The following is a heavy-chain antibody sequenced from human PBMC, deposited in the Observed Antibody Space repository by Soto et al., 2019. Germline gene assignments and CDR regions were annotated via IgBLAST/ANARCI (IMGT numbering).Heavy chain of an antibody. CDR3: ARAADTAMVTDYYYYGMDV. V-gene: IGHV1-69*06. J-gene: IGHJ6*02. Sequence: QVQLVQSGAEVKKPGSSLKVSCKASGGTFSSYAISWVRPAPGQGLEWMGGIIPIFGTANYAQKFQGRVTITADKSTRTAYMELSSLRSEGTAVYYCARAADTAMVTDYYYYGMDVWGQWPTVTVSS. CDR2: IIPIFGTA. D-gene: IGHD5-18*01. CDR1: GGTFSSYA.